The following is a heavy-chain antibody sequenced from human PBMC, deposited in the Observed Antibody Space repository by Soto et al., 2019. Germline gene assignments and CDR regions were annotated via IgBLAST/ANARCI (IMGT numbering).Heavy chain of an antibody. D-gene: IGHD6-13*01. CDR1: GGSISSYY. CDR2: IYYSGST. Sequence: PSETLSLTCTVSGGSISSYYWSWIRQPPGRGLQWIGYIYYSGSTNYNPSLKSRVTISVDTSKNQFSLKLSSVTAPDTAVYYGARDTKQQLVPAFDIWGRGTM. V-gene: IGHV4-59*01. J-gene: IGHJ3*02. CDR3: ARDTKQQLVPAFDI.